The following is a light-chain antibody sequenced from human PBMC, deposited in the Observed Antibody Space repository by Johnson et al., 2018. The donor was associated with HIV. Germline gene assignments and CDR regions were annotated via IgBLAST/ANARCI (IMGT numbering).Light chain of an antibody. CDR1: SSNIGNNY. V-gene: IGLV1-51*02. Sequence: QSVLTQPPSVSAAPGKKVTISCSGSSSNIGNNYVSWYQQFPGTAPKLLIYENNKRPSGTPDRFSGSKSGTSATLGITGLQNGDEADYYCGHWYSSLSAGVFGTGTKVTVL. J-gene: IGLJ1*01. CDR2: ENN. CDR3: GHWYSSLSAGV.